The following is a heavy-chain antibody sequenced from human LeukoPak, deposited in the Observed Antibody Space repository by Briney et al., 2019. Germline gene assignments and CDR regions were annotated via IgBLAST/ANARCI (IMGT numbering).Heavy chain of an antibody. J-gene: IGHJ6*02. V-gene: IGHV1-3*01. Sequence: ASVKVSCKASGYTFIDYTMHWLRQAPGQRLDWMGWINGGSGNTKYSPEFQGRVTITRDTSASTGYMELSSLRSEDTAVYYCANPRYDSSGYYSYYGMDVWGQGTTVTVSS. CDR3: ANPRYDSSGYYSYYGMDV. CDR2: INGGSGNT. D-gene: IGHD3-22*01. CDR1: GYTFIDYT.